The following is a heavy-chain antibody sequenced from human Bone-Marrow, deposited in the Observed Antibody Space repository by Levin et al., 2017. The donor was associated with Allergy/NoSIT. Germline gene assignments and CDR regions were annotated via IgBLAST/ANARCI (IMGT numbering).Heavy chain of an antibody. V-gene: IGHV4-34*01. J-gene: IGHJ4*02. D-gene: IGHD3-3*01. CDR3: ASIENFDYWSGYYPMGFYFDY. CDR1: GGSLSDYY. CDR2: INHSGST. Sequence: PSETLSLTCAVYGGSLSDYYWSWIRQTPGKGLEWIGEINHSGSTHSPPSLTRRVTISVDTSKNQFSLKLSSVTAADTAVYYCASIENFDYWSGYYPMGFYFDYWGQGTLVTVSS.